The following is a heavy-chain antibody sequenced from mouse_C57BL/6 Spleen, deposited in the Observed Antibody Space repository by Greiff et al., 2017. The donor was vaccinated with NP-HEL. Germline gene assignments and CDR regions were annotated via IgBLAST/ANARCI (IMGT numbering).Heavy chain of an antibody. CDR3: GREEDYGSNLYYYDY. Sequence: QVQLKESGAELVKPGASVKISCKASGYAFRSYWMNWVKQRPGKGLEWIGQIYPGDGDTNYNGKFKGKATLTADKSSSTAYMQLSSLTSEDAAVYFCGREEDYGSNLYYYDYWGQGTTLTVSS. J-gene: IGHJ2*01. CDR1: GYAFRSYW. CDR2: IYPGDGDT. D-gene: IGHD1-1*01. V-gene: IGHV1-80*01.